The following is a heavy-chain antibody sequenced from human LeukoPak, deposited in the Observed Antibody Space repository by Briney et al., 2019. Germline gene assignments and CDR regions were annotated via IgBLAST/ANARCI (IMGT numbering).Heavy chain of an antibody. Sequence: GGSLRLSCVASGFTFSSYAMSWVRQAPGKGLEWVSAISGSGGSTYYADSVKGRFTISRDNSKNTLYLQMNSLRAEDTAVYYCAKVSTSIAADPSAMDVWGKGTTVTVSS. CDR3: AKVSTSIAADPSAMDV. CDR1: GFTFSSYA. CDR2: ISGSGGST. V-gene: IGHV3-23*01. D-gene: IGHD6-13*01. J-gene: IGHJ6*03.